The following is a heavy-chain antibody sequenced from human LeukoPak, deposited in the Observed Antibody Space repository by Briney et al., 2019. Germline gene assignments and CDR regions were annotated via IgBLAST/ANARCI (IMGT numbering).Heavy chain of an antibody. D-gene: IGHD5-18*01. J-gene: IGHJ4*02. CDR2: IYYSGST. CDR3: ARWAERGGYSYGLYYFDY. CDR1: GGSISSGDYY. Sequence: PSQTLSLTCTVSGGSISSGDYYWSWIRQPPGKDLEWIGYIYYSGSTYYNPSLKSRVTISVDTSKNQFSLKLSSVTAADTAVYYCARWAERGGYSYGLYYFDYWGQGTLVTVSS. V-gene: IGHV4-30-4*01.